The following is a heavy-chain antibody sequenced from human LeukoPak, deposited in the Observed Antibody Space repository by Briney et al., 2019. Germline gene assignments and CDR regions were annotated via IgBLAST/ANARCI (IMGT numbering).Heavy chain of an antibody. D-gene: IGHD5-18*01. CDR3: ARTTEGGYTYGYFYYNYMDV. CDR2: IHYSGST. Sequence: MSSETLSLTCTVSGGSISSYYWSWIRQPPGKGLEWIGYIHYSGSTNYNPSLKSRVTISVDTSKNQFSLKLSSVTAADTAVYYCARTTEGGYTYGYFYYNYMDVWGKGTTVTISS. V-gene: IGHV4-59*01. CDR1: GGSISSYY. J-gene: IGHJ6*03.